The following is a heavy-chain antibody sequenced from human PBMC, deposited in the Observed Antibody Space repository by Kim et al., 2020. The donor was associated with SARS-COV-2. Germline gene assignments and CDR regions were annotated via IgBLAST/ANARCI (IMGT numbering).Heavy chain of an antibody. Sequence: SETLSLTCTVSGGSISSSSYYWGWIRQPPGKGLEWIGSIYYSGSTYYNPSLKSRVTISVDTSKNQFSLKLSSVTAADTAVYYCARPSGPFGFDPWGQGTLVTVSS. CDR2: IYYSGST. CDR3: ARPSGPFGFDP. J-gene: IGHJ5*02. D-gene: IGHD3-10*01. CDR1: GGSISSSSYY. V-gene: IGHV4-39*01.